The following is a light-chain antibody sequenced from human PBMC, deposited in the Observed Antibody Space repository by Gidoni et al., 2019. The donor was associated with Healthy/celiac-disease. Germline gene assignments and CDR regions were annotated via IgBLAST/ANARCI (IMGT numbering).Light chain of an antibody. CDR1: TSDVVLSNF. V-gene: IGLV2-14*03. CDR3: LSYGGSNTWL. CDR2: DVT. J-gene: IGLJ3*02. Sequence: QSALTQPASVSGSPGQSITISCSSTTSDVVLSNFVSWYQHHPVNAPKLIIHDVTNRPSDVSDRFSGSKSDNTASLTISGLQAEDEAEYFCLSYGGSNTWLFGGGTKVTVL.